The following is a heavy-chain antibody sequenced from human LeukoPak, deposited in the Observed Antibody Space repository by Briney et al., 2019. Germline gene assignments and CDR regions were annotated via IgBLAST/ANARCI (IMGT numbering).Heavy chain of an antibody. CDR2: ISGSGGST. V-gene: IGHV3-23*01. J-gene: IGHJ4*02. D-gene: IGHD6-19*01. CDR3: AKPRGSGWSMYYFDY. CDR1: GFTFSSYA. Sequence: GGSLRLSCAASGFTFSSYAMSWVRQAPGKGLEWVSAISGSGGSTYYADSVKGRFIISRDNSKNTLYLQMNSLRAEDTAVYYCAKPRGSGWSMYYFDYWGQGTLVTVSS.